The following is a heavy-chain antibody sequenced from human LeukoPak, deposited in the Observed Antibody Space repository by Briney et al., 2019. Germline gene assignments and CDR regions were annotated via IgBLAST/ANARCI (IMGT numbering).Heavy chain of an antibody. J-gene: IGHJ6*02. D-gene: IGHD6-13*01. CDR1: GGSISSTSHS. Sequence: SETLSLTCTVSGGSISSTSHSWGWIRQPPGKGLEWIGEINHSGSTNYNPSLKSRVTISVDTSKNQFSLKLSSVTAADTAVYYCKMQQLVRSYYYSGMDVWGQGTTVIVSS. CDR3: KMQQLVRSYYYSGMDV. V-gene: IGHV4-39*07. CDR2: INHSGST.